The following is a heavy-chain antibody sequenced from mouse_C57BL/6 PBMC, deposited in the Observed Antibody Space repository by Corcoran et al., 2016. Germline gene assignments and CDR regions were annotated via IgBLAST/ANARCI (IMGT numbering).Heavy chain of an antibody. J-gene: IGHJ4*01. V-gene: IGHV1-75*01. CDR3: ARSRGYPYDYEGYYAMDY. D-gene: IGHD2-4*01. CDR1: GYTFTDYY. CDR2: IFPGSGST. Sequence: QVQLQQSGPELVKPGASVKISCKASGYTFTDYYINWVKQRPGQGLEWIGWIFPGSGSTYYNEKFKGKATLTVDKSSSTAYMLLSSLTSEDSAVYFCARSRGYPYDYEGYYAMDYWGQGTSVTVSS.